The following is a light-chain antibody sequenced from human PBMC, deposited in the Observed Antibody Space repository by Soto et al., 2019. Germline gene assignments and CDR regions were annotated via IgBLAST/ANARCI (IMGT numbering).Light chain of an antibody. CDR1: QSISSW. CDR2: KAS. Sequence: DIQMTQSPSTLSASVGDRVTITCRASQSISSWLAWYQQKPGKAPKLLIYKASSLESGVPSRFSGSGSRTEFTLNISSLQPDDFATYYCQQYNSYSHFGPGTKVDIK. V-gene: IGKV1-5*03. CDR3: QQYNSYSH. J-gene: IGKJ3*01.